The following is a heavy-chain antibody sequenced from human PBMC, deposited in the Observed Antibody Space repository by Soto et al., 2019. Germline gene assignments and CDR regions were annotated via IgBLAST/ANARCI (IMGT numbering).Heavy chain of an antibody. D-gene: IGHD2-15*01. CDR2: IYYSGST. CDR1: GGSISSYY. Sequence: NPSETLSLTCTVSGGSISSYYWSWIRQPPGKGLEWIGYIYYSGSTNYNPSLKSRVTISVDTSKNQFSLKLSSVTAADTAVYYCAREPQQPLGYCSGGSCYKSTSWFDPWGQGTLVTVSS. V-gene: IGHV4-59*01. J-gene: IGHJ5*02. CDR3: AREPQQPLGYCSGGSCYKSTSWFDP.